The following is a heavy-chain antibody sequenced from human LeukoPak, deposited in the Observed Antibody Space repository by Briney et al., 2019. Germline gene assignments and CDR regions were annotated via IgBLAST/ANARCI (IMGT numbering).Heavy chain of an antibody. CDR2: IYYSGST. Sequence: SETLSLTCTVSGGSISSYYWSWIRQPPGKGLEWIGYIYYSGSTNYNPSLKSRVTISVDTSKNQFSLKLSSVTAADTAVYYCARAGGSYYFDYWGQGTLVTVSS. CDR3: ARAGGSYYFDY. D-gene: IGHD1-26*01. V-gene: IGHV4-59*01. CDR1: GGSISSYY. J-gene: IGHJ4*02.